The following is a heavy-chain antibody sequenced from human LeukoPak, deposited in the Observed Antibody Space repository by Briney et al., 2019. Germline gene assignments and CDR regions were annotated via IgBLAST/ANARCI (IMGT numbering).Heavy chain of an antibody. CDR1: GFTFSSYG. D-gene: IGHD6-13*01. V-gene: IGHV3-30*02. CDR3: AKDWKSWSSYYYYMDV. J-gene: IGHJ6*03. Sequence: PGGSLRLSCAASGFTFSSYGMHWVRQAPGKGLEWVAFIRYDGSNKYYADSVKSRFTISRDNSKNTLYLQMNSLRAEDTAVYYCAKDWKSWSSYYYYMDVWGKGTTVTVSS. CDR2: IRYDGSNK.